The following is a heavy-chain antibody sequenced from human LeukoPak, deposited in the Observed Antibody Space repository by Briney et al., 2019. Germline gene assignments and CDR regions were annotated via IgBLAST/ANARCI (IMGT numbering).Heavy chain of an antibody. Sequence: PGGSLRLSCAASGFTFGNYAMSWVRQAPGKGLEWVSVISGSGGSTYHADSVKGRFTISRDNSNNTLYLQMNSLRAEDTAIYYCAKVRSAVVAAATNYWGQGTLVTVSS. CDR1: GFTFGNYA. J-gene: IGHJ4*02. CDR3: AKVRSAVVAAATNY. CDR2: ISGSGGST. D-gene: IGHD2-15*01. V-gene: IGHV3-23*01.